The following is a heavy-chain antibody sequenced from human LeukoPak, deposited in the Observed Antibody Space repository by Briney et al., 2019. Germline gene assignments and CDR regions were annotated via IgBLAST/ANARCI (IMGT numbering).Heavy chain of an antibody. CDR3: GRSAGFVHFDH. J-gene: IGHJ4*02. CDR2: INYSGNT. Sequence: KASETLSLTCTVSGDSISSGDYYWSWIRQPAGKELEWIGSINYSGNTYYNPSVKSRVTISVDTSKNQFSLKVTSVTAADTALYYCGRSAGFVHFDHWGQGTLVTVSS. D-gene: IGHD3-16*01. V-gene: IGHV4-39*07. CDR1: GDSISSGDYY.